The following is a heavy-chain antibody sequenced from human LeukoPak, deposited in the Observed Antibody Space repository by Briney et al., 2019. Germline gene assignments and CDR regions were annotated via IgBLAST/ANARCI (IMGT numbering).Heavy chain of an antibody. CDR3: ARGADGYNDY. D-gene: IGHD5-24*01. J-gene: IGHJ4*02. Sequence: PSETLSLTCTVSGGSISSYYWSWIRQPPGRGLEWIGYIYYSGSTNYNPSLKSRVTISVDTSKNQFSLKLSSVTAAGTAVYYCARGADGYNDYWGQGTLVTVSS. CDR1: GGSISSYY. CDR2: IYYSGST. V-gene: IGHV4-59*01.